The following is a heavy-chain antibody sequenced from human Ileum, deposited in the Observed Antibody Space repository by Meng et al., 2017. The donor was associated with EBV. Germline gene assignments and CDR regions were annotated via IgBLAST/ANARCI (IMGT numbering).Heavy chain of an antibody. CDR1: GFSLSTSGVS. V-gene: IGHV2-5*02. CDR3: AYRDYFKL. CDR2: IYWDDEK. J-gene: IGHJ4*02. Sequence: QITLRESGPTRVKPXXXPTLTRPFSGFSLSTSGVSVGWIRQPPGKAREWLALIYWDDEKRYSPSLKSRLTITKDTSKNQVVLTMTNVDPVDTATYYCAYRDYFKLWGQGTLVTVSS.